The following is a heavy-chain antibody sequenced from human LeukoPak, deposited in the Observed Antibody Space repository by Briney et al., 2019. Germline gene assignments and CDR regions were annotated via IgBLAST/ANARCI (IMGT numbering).Heavy chain of an antibody. J-gene: IGHJ4*02. D-gene: IGHD3-10*01. V-gene: IGHV3-7*01. CDR2: IKPDGSEK. CDR1: GFTFSSYW. CDR3: ARERMYSGSGSTYPYYDY. Sequence: GGSLRLSCAASGFTFSSYWMSWVRQSPGEGLEWVANIKPDGSEKYFMDSVKVRFTISRDNAKNALYLEMNSLRAEDTAEYFCARERMYSGSGSTYPYYDYWGQGTLVTVSS.